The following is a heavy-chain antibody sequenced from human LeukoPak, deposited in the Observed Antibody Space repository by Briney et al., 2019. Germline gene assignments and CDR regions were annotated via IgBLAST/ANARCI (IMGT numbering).Heavy chain of an antibody. Sequence: PGGSLRLSCAASGFTFSSYAMRWVRPAPGKGLEWVSAISGSGGSTYYADSVKGRFTISRDNSKNTLYLQMNSLRAEDTAVYYCAKVRLSSTQAGYYFDYWGQGTLVTVSS. D-gene: IGHD2-2*01. CDR3: AKVRLSSTQAGYYFDY. J-gene: IGHJ4*02. CDR1: GFTFSSYA. V-gene: IGHV3-23*01. CDR2: ISGSGGST.